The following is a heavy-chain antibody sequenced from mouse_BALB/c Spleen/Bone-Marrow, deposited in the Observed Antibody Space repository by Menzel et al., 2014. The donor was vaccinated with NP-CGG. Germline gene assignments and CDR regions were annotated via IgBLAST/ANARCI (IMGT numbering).Heavy chain of an antibody. CDR2: ISSGSSNI. CDR3: ARWGYYYAMDY. J-gene: IGHJ4*01. CDR1: GFTFSSFG. Sequence: EVQLVESGGGLVQPGGSRQLSCAASGFTFSSFGMHWVRRVPEKGLERVAYISSGSSNIKYAEPVKGRFTITRDKPKNTLFLQMTSLRSEDTAMYYCARWGYYYAMDYWCQGTSVTVSS. D-gene: IGHD2-2*01. V-gene: IGHV5-17*02.